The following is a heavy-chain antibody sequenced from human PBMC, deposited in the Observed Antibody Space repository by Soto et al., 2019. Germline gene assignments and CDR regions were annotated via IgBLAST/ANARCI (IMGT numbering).Heavy chain of an antibody. J-gene: IGHJ4*02. D-gene: IGHD5-12*01. CDR2: IYYRGST. Sequence: QLQLQESVPGLVKPSETLSPTCTVSVGPISSSSYYWGLILQPPGRGLEWIGSIYYRGSTYYNPSRQSQITLPVDPSTKQFHLRRRSVTAADTAVYYCARKPGEWLRLFDYWGQGTLVTVSS. CDR1: VGPISSSSYY. V-gene: IGHV4-39*01. CDR3: ARKPGEWLRLFDY.